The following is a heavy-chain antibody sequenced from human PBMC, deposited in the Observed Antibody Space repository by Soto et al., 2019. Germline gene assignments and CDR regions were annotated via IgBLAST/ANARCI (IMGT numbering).Heavy chain of an antibody. D-gene: IGHD6-19*01. J-gene: IGHJ4*02. V-gene: IGHV4-30-2*01. CDR1: GGSISSGGYS. Sequence: QLQLQESGSGLVKPSQTLSLTCAVSGGSISSGGYSWSWIRQPPGKGLEWIGYIYHSGSTYSNPSLTCRVTIAVDTSKNQFSLKLSSVTAADTAVYYCARAGSLGAVAVDYWGQGTLVTVSS. CDR2: IYHSGST. CDR3: ARAGSLGAVAVDY.